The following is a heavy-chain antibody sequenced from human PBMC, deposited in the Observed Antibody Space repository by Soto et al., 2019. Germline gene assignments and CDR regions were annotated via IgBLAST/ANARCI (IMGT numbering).Heavy chain of an antibody. V-gene: IGHV4-31*03. Sequence: SETLSLTCTVSGGSISSGGYYWSWIRQHPGKGLEWIGYIYYSGSTYYNPSLKSRVTISVDTSKNQFSLKLSSVTAADTAVYYCASRTYYYDSSGYYYVHYFDYWGQGTLVTVSS. CDR3: ASRTYYYDSSGYYYVHYFDY. J-gene: IGHJ4*02. D-gene: IGHD3-22*01. CDR2: IYYSGST. CDR1: GGSISSGGYY.